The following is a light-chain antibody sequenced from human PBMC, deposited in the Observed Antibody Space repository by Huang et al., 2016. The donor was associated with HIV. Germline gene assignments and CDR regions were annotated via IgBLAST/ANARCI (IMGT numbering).Light chain of an antibody. CDR3: QQYGNWPYT. V-gene: IGKV3-15*01. Sequence: EILMTQSPATLSLSPGERATLSCGASQSVTNNLAWDQQKPGQAPRLLIYGASTRATGIPARCSGSGSGTEFALNISSLQSEDSAVYYCQQYGNWPYTFGQGAKLEI. J-gene: IGKJ2*01. CDR1: QSVTNN. CDR2: GAS.